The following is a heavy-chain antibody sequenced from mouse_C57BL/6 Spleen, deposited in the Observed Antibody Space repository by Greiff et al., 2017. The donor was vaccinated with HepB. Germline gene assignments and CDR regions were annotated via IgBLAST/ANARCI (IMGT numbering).Heavy chain of an antibody. D-gene: IGHD2-5*01. CDR2: IDPSDSYT. V-gene: IGHV1-50*01. Sequence: QVQLQQPGAELVKPGASVKLSCKASGYTFTSYWMQWVKQRPGQGLEWIGEIDPSDSYTNYNQKFKGKATLTVDTSSSTAYMQLSSLTSADSAVSYGARSHYSNYWYFDFWGTGTTVTVSS. J-gene: IGHJ1*03. CDR1: GYTFTSYW. CDR3: ARSHYSNYWYFDF.